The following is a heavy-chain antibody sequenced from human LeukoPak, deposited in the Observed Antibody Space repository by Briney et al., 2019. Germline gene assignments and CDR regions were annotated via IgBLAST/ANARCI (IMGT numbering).Heavy chain of an antibody. Sequence: ASVKVSCKASGYTFTSYDINWVRQATGQGLEWMGWMNPNSGITGYAQKFQGRVTMTRNTSISTAYMELSSLRSEDTAVYYCARAWDDSSGYWHFDYWGQGTLVTVSS. D-gene: IGHD3-22*01. CDR1: GYTFTSYD. CDR2: MNPNSGIT. J-gene: IGHJ4*02. V-gene: IGHV1-8*01. CDR3: ARAWDDSSGYWHFDY.